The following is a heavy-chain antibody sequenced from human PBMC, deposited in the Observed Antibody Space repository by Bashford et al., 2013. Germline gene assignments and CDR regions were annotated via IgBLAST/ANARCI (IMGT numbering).Heavy chain of an antibody. CDR3: ARQLQWGPAYYYYYNMDV. Sequence: GESLKISCQASGYSFTGYWIGWVRQMPGKGLEWMGIIYPADSNTKYSPSFQGQVTISADKSISTAYLQWSSLEASDTAMYYCARQLQWGPAYYYYYNMDVWGQGTTVTVSS. V-gene: IGHV5-51*01. J-gene: IGHJ6*02. CDR1: GYSFTGYW. D-gene: IGHD1-26*01. CDR2: IYPADSNT.